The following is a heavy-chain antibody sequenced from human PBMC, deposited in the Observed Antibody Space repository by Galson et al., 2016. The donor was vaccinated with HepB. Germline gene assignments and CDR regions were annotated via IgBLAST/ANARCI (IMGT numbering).Heavy chain of an antibody. V-gene: IGHV3-23*01. Sequence: SLRLSCAVSGFPFRSYAMSWVRQAPGKGLEWVSAIGGTGRDTFFADSVKGRFIVSRDNSKDTLFVQMNSLTAEDTAVYYCARTGLRLGRTDYWGQGLLVTVSS. CDR2: IGGTGRDT. CDR3: ARTGLRLGRTDY. D-gene: IGHD5/OR15-5a*01. J-gene: IGHJ4*02. CDR1: GFPFRSYA.